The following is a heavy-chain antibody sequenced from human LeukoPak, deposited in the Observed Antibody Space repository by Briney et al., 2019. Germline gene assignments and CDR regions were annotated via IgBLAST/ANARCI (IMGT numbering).Heavy chain of an antibody. CDR2: IFYSGST. J-gene: IGHJ5*02. Sequence: MPSETLSLTCTVSGGSISSYYWSWIRQPPGKGLEWIGYIFYSGSTNYNPSLKSRVTISADTSKNQFSLKLSSVTAADTAVYYCARVFSYPLRAPFDPWGQGTLVTVSS. CDR1: GGSISSYY. CDR3: ARVFSYPLRAPFDP. V-gene: IGHV4-59*01. D-gene: IGHD3-3*01.